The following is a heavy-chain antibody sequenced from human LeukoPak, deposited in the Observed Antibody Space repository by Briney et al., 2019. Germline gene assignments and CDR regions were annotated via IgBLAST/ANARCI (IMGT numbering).Heavy chain of an antibody. CDR3: AKPQYCSTSSCYAFDI. V-gene: IGHV3-23*01. Sequence: PGGSLRLSCAASGFTFSSYAMSWVRQAPGKGLEWVSAISNSGDNTPYAGSVKGRFTISRDNSKNTLYLQMNSLRAEDTAIYYCAKPQYCSTSSCYAFDIWGQGTMVTVSS. CDR2: ISNSGDNT. D-gene: IGHD2-2*01. CDR1: GFTFSSYA. J-gene: IGHJ3*02.